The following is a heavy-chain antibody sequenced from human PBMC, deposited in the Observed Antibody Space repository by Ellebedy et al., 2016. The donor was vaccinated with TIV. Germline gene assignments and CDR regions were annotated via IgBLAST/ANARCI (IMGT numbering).Heavy chain of an antibody. CDR3: ARANSSSWYRESYYYGMDV. CDR2: TYYRSKWYN. J-gene: IGHJ6*02. CDR1: GDSVSSNSAA. V-gene: IGHV6-1*01. D-gene: IGHD6-13*01. Sequence: SQTLSLTXAISGDSVSSNSAAWNWIRQSPSRGLEWLGRTYYRSKWYNDYAVSVKSRITINPDTSKNQFSLQLNSVTPEDTAVYYCARANSSSWYRESYYYGMDVWGQGTTVTVSS.